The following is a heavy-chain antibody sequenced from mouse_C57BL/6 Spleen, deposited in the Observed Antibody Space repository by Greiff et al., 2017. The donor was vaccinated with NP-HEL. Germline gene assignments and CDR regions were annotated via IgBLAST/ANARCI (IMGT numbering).Heavy chain of an antibody. CDR3: ARGGYYYGSSYLDY. V-gene: IGHV1-55*01. Sequence: QVQLQQSGAELVKPGASVKMSCKASGYTFTSYWITWVKQRPGQGLEWIGDIYPGSGSTNYNEKFKSKATLTVDTSSSTAYMQLSSLTSEDSAVYYCARGGYYYGSSYLDYWGQGTTLTVSS. D-gene: IGHD1-1*01. CDR1: GYTFTSYW. CDR2: IYPGSGST. J-gene: IGHJ2*01.